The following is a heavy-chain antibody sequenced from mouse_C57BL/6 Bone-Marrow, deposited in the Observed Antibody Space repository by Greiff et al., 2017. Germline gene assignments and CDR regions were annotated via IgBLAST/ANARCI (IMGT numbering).Heavy chain of an antibody. V-gene: IGHV8-8*01. CDR3: ARIRADGYYVFSYFDV. CDR1: GFSLSTFGLG. D-gene: IGHD2-3*01. CDR2: IWWDDDN. J-gene: IGHJ1*03. Sequence: QVTLKVSGPGILQPSQTLSLTCSFSGFSLSTFGLGVGWIRQPSGKGLEWLAHIWWDDDNYYNPALKSRITISKDTSKNQVFLKIANVDTADTATYYCARIRADGYYVFSYFDVWGTGTTVTVSS.